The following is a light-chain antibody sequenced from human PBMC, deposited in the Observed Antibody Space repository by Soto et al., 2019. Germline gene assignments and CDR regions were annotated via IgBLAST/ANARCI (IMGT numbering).Light chain of an antibody. J-gene: IGKJ1*01. V-gene: IGKV3-20*01. CDR1: QSVSSSY. Sequence: EIVLTQSPGTLSLSPGERATLSCRASQSVSSSYLAWYQQKPGQAPRLLIYGASSRATGIPDRFSGSGSGTDFTLTISRLDPEDFAVYYCQQYGISPPWTFGQGTKVEIK. CDR3: QQYGISPPWT. CDR2: GAS.